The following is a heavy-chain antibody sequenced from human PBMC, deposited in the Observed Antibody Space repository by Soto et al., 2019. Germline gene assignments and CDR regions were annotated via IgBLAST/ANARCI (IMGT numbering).Heavy chain of an antibody. CDR2: ISGSGGST. Sequence: GGSLRLSCAASGFTFSSYAMSWVRQAPGKGLEWVSAISGSGGSTYYADSAKGRFTISRDNSKNTLYLQMNSLRAEDTAVYYCAKDTYSSGWFSTTNNWFDPWGQGTLVTVSS. CDR1: GFTFSSYA. V-gene: IGHV3-23*01. J-gene: IGHJ5*02. D-gene: IGHD6-19*01. CDR3: AKDTYSSGWFSTTNNWFDP.